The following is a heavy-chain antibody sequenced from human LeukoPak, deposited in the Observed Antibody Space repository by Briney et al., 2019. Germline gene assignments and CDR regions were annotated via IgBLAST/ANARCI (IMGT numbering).Heavy chain of an antibody. V-gene: IGHV7-4-1*02. CDR1: GYTFTSNA. CDR3: ARLGSMVIFDY. Sequence: GASVKVSCKASGYTFTSNALGWVRQAPGQGLEWMGWINTNTGNPTYAQGYTGRFVFSLDTSDNTAYLRISSLRAEDTAVYYCARLGSMVIFDYWGQGTLVTVSS. D-gene: IGHD2/OR15-2a*01. CDR2: INTNTGNP. J-gene: IGHJ4*02.